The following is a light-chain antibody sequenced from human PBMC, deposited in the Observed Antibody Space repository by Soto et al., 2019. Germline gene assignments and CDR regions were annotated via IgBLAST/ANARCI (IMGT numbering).Light chain of an antibody. Sequence: EVVLTQSPATLSLSPGGRATLSCRASQSVSNYLAWYQQKPGQAPRLLIHTASNRATDIPARFSGSGSGTDFTLTISSLEPEEFAGYYCQQRNIWPWTFGQGTKVAIK. CDR3: QQRNIWPWT. CDR1: QSVSNY. J-gene: IGKJ1*01. CDR2: TAS. V-gene: IGKV3-11*01.